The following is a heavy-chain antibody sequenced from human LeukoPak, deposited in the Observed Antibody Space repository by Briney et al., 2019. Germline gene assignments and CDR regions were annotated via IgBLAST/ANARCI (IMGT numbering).Heavy chain of an antibody. V-gene: IGHV3-53*05. Sequence: ETLSLTCTVSGGSISSYYWSWVRQAPGKGLEWVSVLYSGGYTYYADSVKGRFTISRDNSKNTLYLQMNNLRPEDTAVYFCAKDPWIQVWSGSYSMDAWGQGTTVAVSS. CDR1: GGSISSYY. J-gene: IGHJ6*02. CDR3: AKDPWIQVWSGSYSMDA. D-gene: IGHD5-18*01. CDR2: LYSGGYT.